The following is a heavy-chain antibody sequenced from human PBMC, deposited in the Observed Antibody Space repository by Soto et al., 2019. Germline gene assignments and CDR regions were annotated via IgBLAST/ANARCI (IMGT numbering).Heavy chain of an antibody. V-gene: IGHV5-51*01. CDR1: GYTFTSYW. CDR3: TRGRAYYGSGRIDNWFDS. Sequence: GESLKISCEGSGYTFTSYWIGWVRQMPGKGLEWMGIIYPGDSDTRYSPSFQGQVTLSADKYISTAYLQWSSLKASDTAVYYCTRGRAYYGSGRIDNWFDSWGQGTLVTVSS. D-gene: IGHD3-10*01. J-gene: IGHJ5*01. CDR2: IYPGDSDT.